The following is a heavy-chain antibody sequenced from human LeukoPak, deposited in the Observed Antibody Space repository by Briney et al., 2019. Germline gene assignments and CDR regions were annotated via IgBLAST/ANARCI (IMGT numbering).Heavy chain of an antibody. J-gene: IGHJ4*02. D-gene: IGHD6-19*01. CDR2: INPNSGGT. V-gene: IGHV1-2*02. Sequence: ASVKVSCKASGYTFTGYYMHWVRQAPGQGLEWMGWINPNSGGTNYAQKFQGRVTMTRDTSISTAYMDLSMLTSDDTAMYYCAIEASGWYAYWGQGTLVTVSS. CDR3: AIEASGWYAY. CDR1: GYTFTGYY.